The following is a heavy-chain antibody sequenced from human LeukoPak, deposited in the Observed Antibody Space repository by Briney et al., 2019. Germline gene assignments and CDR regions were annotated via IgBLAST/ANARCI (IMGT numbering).Heavy chain of an antibody. J-gene: IGHJ4*02. D-gene: IGHD6-13*01. V-gene: IGHV4-34*01. Sequence: SETLSLTCAVYGGSFSGYYCSWIRQPPGKGLEWIGEINHSGSTNYNPSLKSRVIISVDTSKNQFSLKLSSVTAADTAVYYCARVGYSSSWFDYWGQGTLVTVSS. CDR1: GGSFSGYY. CDR3: ARVGYSSSWFDY. CDR2: INHSGST.